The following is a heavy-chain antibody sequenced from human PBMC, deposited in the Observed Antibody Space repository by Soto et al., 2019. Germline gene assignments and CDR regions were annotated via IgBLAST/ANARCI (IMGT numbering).Heavy chain of an antibody. D-gene: IGHD2-8*01. V-gene: IGHV5-10-1*01. CDR2: IDPSDSYT. CDR3: ARQDMGYCTNGVCQTNLFDP. Sequence: PGESLKISCKGSGYSFTSYWISWVRQMPGKGLEWMGRIDPSDSYTNYSPSFQGHATISAEKSIRTAYLQWSSLKASATALYYCARQDMGYCTNGVCQTNLFDPWGQGTLVNVSS. J-gene: IGHJ5*01. CDR1: GYSFTSYW.